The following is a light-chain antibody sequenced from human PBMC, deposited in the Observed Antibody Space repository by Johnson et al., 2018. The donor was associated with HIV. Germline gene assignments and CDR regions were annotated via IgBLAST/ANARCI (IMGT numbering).Light chain of an antibody. CDR2: DNH. CDR3: GTWDSSLSAYV. J-gene: IGLJ1*01. V-gene: IGLV1-51*01. Sequence: QSVLTQPPSVSAAPGQKVTISCSGSSSNIGNNYVSWYQQLPGTAPKLLIYDNHKRPSGIPDRVSGSKSGTSATLDITGLQSGDEADYYCGTWDSSLSAYVFGTGTKVTVL. CDR1: SSNIGNNY.